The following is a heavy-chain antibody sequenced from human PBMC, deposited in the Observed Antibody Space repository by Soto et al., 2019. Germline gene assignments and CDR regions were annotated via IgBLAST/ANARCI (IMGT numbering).Heavy chain of an antibody. Sequence: SDTLSLTCSVSGDSISTVDYCWAWIRQPPGQALEYIGYIYKSATTYYNPSFESRVAISLDTSKSQFSLNVTSVTAADTAVYFCARGRYCLTGRCFPNWFDSWGQGTLVTVSS. D-gene: IGHD2-15*01. J-gene: IGHJ5*01. V-gene: IGHV4-30-4*02. CDR3: ARGRYCLTGRCFPNWFDS. CDR2: IYKSATT. CDR1: GDSISTVDYC.